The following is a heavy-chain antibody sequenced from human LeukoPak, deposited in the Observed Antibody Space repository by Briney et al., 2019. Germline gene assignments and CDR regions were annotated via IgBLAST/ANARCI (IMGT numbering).Heavy chain of an antibody. CDR2: IISIFGTA. CDR1: GGTFSSYA. CDR3: AAGGGLYYYYMDV. D-gene: IGHD2-15*01. J-gene: IGHJ6*03. V-gene: IGHV1-69*05. Sequence: ASVKVSCKASGGTFSSYAISWVRQAPGQGLEWMGGIISIFGTANYAQKFQGRVTITTDESTSTAYMELSSLRSEDTAVYYCAAGGGLYYYYMDVWGKGTTVTVSS.